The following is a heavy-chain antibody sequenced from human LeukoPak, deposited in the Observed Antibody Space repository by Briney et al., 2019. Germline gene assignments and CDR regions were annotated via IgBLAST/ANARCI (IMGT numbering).Heavy chain of an antibody. Sequence: GESLKISCKGSGYSFTSYWIGWVRQMPGKGLEWMGIIYPGDSDTRYSPSFQGQVTISADKSISTAYLQWSSLKASDTAMYYCARFVGIVGATGLLDAFDIWGRGTMVTVSS. V-gene: IGHV5-51*01. D-gene: IGHD1-26*01. CDR2: IYPGDSDT. CDR3: ARFVGIVGATGLLDAFDI. J-gene: IGHJ3*02. CDR1: GYSFTSYW.